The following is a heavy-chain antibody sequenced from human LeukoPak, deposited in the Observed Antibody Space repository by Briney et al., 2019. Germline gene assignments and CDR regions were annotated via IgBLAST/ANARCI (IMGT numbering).Heavy chain of an antibody. J-gene: IGHJ5*02. D-gene: IGHD6-6*01. CDR1: GGSISSYY. CDR2: INHSGST. CDR3: ARRYSSSSFNWFDP. V-gene: IGHV4-34*01. Sequence: PSETLSLTCTVSGGSISSYYWSWIRQPPGKGLEWIGEINHSGSTNYNPSLKSRVTISVDTSKNQFSPKLSSVTAADTAVYYCARRYSSSSFNWFDPWGQGTLVTVSS.